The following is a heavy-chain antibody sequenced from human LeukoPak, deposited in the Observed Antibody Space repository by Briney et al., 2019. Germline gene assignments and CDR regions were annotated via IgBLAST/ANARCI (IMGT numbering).Heavy chain of an antibody. J-gene: IGHJ4*02. Sequence: AGGSLRLSCAASGFTFSSYAMHWVRQAPGKGLEWVAVISYDGSNKYYADSVKGRFTISRDNSKNTLYLQMSSLRAEDTAVYYCARLSPTYYYDSSGDYRGWYFDYWGQGTLVTVSS. CDR3: ARLSPTYYYDSSGDYRGWYFDY. V-gene: IGHV3-30-3*01. D-gene: IGHD3-22*01. CDR1: GFTFSSYA. CDR2: ISYDGSNK.